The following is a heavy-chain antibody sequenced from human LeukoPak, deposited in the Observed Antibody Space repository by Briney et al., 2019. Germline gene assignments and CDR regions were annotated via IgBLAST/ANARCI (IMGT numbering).Heavy chain of an antibody. CDR3: AKDYDFWSGYPTYYFDY. D-gene: IGHD3-3*01. CDR2: ISGSGGST. J-gene: IGHJ4*02. Sequence: PGGYLRLSCAASGFTFSSYAMSWVRQAPGKGLEWVSAISGSGGSTYYADSVKGRFTISRDNSKNTLYLQMNSLRAEDTAVYYCAKDYDFWSGYPTYYFDYWGQGTLVTVSS. CDR1: GFTFSSYA. V-gene: IGHV3-23*01.